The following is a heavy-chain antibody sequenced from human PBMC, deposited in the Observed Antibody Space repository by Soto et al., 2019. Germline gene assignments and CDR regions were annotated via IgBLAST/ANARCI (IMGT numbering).Heavy chain of an antibody. J-gene: IGHJ6*02. Sequence: QVQLVQSGTEVKKPGASVKVSCKTSGYSFSSYGISWVRQAPGQGLEWMGWISGYKGDTKYARKFQGRLTLTTDTSTTTAYLELRDLRSDDTAVYSCARDSNRYGRGLVTYYYGMDVWGQGTTVSVSS. CDR3: ARDSNRYGRGLVTYYYGMDV. CDR2: ISGYKGDT. V-gene: IGHV1-18*01. CDR1: GYSFSSYG. D-gene: IGHD5-18*01.